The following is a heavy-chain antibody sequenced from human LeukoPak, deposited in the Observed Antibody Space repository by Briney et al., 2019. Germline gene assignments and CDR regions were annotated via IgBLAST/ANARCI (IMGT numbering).Heavy chain of an antibody. CDR3: ARDLTSYYYDSSGYPTDAFDI. CDR2: IYSGGST. D-gene: IGHD3-22*01. CDR1: GFTVSSNY. V-gene: IGHV3-53*01. J-gene: IGHJ3*02. Sequence: GGSLRLSCAASGFTVSSNYMSWVRQAPRKGLEWVSVIYSGGSTYYADSVKGRFTISRDNSKNTLYLQMNSLRAEDTAVYYCARDLTSYYYDSSGYPTDAFDIWGQGTMVTVSS.